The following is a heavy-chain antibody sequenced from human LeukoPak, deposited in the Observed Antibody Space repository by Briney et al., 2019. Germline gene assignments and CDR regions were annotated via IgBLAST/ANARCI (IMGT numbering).Heavy chain of an antibody. V-gene: IGHV3-30*02. D-gene: IGHD2-21*01. J-gene: IGHJ4*02. CDR3: SREIIAGLTDAPGG. Sequence: GGSLRLSCAASGFTFSSYGMHWVRQAPGKGLEWVAFIRYDGSNKYYADSVKGRFTISRDNSKNTLFLQMVNLRPEDTALYYCSREIIAGLTDAPGGWGQGTLVAVSA. CDR2: IRYDGSNK. CDR1: GFTFSSYG.